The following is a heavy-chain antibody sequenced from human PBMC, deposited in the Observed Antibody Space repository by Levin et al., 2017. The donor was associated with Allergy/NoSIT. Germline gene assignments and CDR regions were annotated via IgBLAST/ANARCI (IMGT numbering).Heavy chain of an antibody. Sequence: SETLSLTCAVSGASISSRSWWSWVRQPPGKGLEWIGEIYQSGSTNYNPSLKSRVTISVDKSKNQFSLKLSSVTAADTAVYFCSGERQLAKQSSSWYPGWGQGTLVTVSS. CDR2: IYQSGST. V-gene: IGHV4-4*02. CDR1: GASISSRSW. J-gene: IGHJ4*02. CDR3: SGERQLAKQSSSWYPG. D-gene: IGHD6-13*01.